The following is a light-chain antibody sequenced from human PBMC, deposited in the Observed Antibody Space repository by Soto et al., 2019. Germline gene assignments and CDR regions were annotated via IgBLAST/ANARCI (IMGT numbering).Light chain of an antibody. V-gene: IGLV6-57*03. J-gene: IGLJ3*02. CDR1: SGNIASNY. CDR3: QSYDASNQV. Sequence: NFMLTQPHSVSESPGKTVTISCTRSSGNIASNYVQWYQQRPGSAPTTVIYEDNQRPSGVPDRFSGSIDSSSNSAALTISGLKTEDEAGYYCQSYDASNQVFGGVTKLTVL. CDR2: EDN.